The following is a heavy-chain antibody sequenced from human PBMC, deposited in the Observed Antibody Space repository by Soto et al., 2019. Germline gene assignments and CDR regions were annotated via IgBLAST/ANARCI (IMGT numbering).Heavy chain of an antibody. CDR2: FYYSGST. J-gene: IGHJ6*02. Sequence: SETLSLTCTVSGGSISSSSYYWGWIRQPPGRGLEWIGSFYYSGSTYYNPSLKSRFTISVDTSKNQFSLKLSSVTAADTAVYYCAGYYGGYYDFWSGFPEYYYYGMDVWGQGTTVTVSS. CDR1: GGSISSSSYY. CDR3: AGYYGGYYDFWSGFPEYYYYGMDV. V-gene: IGHV4-39*01. D-gene: IGHD3-3*01.